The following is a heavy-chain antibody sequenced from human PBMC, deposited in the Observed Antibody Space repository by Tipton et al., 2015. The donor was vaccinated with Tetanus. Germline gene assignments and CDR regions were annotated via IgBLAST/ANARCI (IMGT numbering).Heavy chain of an antibody. V-gene: IGHV4-31*03. Sequence: LRLTCTVSGGSIGSGGNYWSWIRQHPGKGPEWIGNIYYSGSTYYNPSLKSRVTISVDTSTNQFSLKLSSVTAADTAVYYCAKVPWEGVYANWFDPWGQGTLVTVSS. CDR1: GGSIGSGGNY. CDR2: IYYSGST. D-gene: IGHD2-8*01. J-gene: IGHJ5*02. CDR3: AKVPWEGVYANWFDP.